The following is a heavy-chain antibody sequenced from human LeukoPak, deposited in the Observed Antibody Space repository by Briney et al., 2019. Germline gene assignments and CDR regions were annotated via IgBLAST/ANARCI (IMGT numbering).Heavy chain of an antibody. V-gene: IGHV4-39*01. CDR3: ARLDKGIKAAHFDY. J-gene: IGHJ4*02. D-gene: IGHD6-25*01. CDR2: ISYSGST. Sequence: SETLSLTCTVSGGSISSSDFNWGWIRQPPGKGLEWIVVISYSGSTYYNPSLKSRVTISVDTSKSHFSLKLSSVTAADTAIYYCARLDKGIKAAHFDYWGQGTLVTVSS. CDR1: GGSISSSDFN.